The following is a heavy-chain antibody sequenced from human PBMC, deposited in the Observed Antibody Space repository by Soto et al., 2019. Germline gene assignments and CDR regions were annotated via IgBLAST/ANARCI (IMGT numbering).Heavy chain of an antibody. CDR3: ARDRFNLRYCSSTSCYTYGMDV. CDR1: GFTFSSYG. V-gene: IGHV3-33*01. CDR2: IWYDGSNK. D-gene: IGHD2-2*02. Sequence: GGSLRLSCAASGFTFSSYGMHWVRQAPGKGLEWVAVIWYDGSNKYYADSVKGRFTISRDNSKNTLYLQMNSLRAEDTAVYYCARDRFNLRYCSSTSCYTYGMDVWGQGTTVTVSS. J-gene: IGHJ6*02.